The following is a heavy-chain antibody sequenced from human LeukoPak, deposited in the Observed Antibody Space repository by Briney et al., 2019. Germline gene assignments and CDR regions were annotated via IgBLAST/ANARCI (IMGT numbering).Heavy chain of an antibody. D-gene: IGHD3-10*01. CDR1: GFTFSSYG. Sequence: GGSLRLSCAASGFTFSSYGMHWVRQAPGKGLEWVAVIWYDGSNKYYADSVKGRFTISRDNSKNTPYLQMNSLRAEDTAVYYCARDKGDGDDAFDIWGQGTMVTVSS. J-gene: IGHJ3*02. CDR2: IWYDGSNK. CDR3: ARDKGDGDDAFDI. V-gene: IGHV3-33*01.